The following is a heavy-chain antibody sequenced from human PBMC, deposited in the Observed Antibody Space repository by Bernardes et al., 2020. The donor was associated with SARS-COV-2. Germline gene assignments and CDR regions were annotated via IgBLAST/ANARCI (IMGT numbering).Heavy chain of an antibody. D-gene: IGHD3-22*01. J-gene: IGHJ6*02. Sequence: ASVKVSCKASGYTFTGYYIHWVRQAPGQGLEWMGWINPNSGGTNYAQKCQGRVTMTRDTSISTAYMEPSRLRSDDTAVYYCAIPPTNYDRYGMDVWGQGTTVTVSS. CDR1: GYTFTGYY. CDR3: AIPPTNYDRYGMDV. CDR2: INPNSGGT. V-gene: IGHV1-2*02.